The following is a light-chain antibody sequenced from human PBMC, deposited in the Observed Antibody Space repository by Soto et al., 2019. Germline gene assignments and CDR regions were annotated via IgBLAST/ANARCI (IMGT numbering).Light chain of an antibody. V-gene: IGKV1-39*01. CDR3: QQSYSTPT. CDR2: ATY. CDR1: QTISTA. J-gene: IGKJ4*01. Sequence: DIQMTQSTSSLTASVGDRVTISCRASQTISTALNWYQQKPGKAPKLLIDATYIFQSGVPSRFSGSGFGTDVTLTISSLQPEDFATYYCQQSYSTPTFGGGTKVDIK.